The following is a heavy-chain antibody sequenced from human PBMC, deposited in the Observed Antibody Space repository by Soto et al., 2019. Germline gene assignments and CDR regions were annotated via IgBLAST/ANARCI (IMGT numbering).Heavy chain of an antibody. Sequence: QVQLVQSGAEVKKPGSSVKVSCKASGGTFSSYAISWVRQAPGQGLEWMGGIIPIFGTANYAQKFQGRVTITADESTSTAYMEMSSLRYEATAVYYCARDLYYYDSSGYYPPHWFDPWGQGTLVTVSS. CDR3: ARDLYYYDSSGYYPPHWFDP. D-gene: IGHD3-22*01. V-gene: IGHV1-69*01. CDR2: IIPIFGTA. J-gene: IGHJ5*02. CDR1: GGTFSSYA.